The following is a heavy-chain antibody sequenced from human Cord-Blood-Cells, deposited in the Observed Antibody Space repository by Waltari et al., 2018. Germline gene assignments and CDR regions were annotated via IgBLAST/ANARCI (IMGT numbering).Heavy chain of an antibody. Sequence: QVQLVQSGAEVKKPGASVKVSCKASGYTFTSYYMHWVRQAPGQGLEWMGIINPSGGSTSYAQKFQGRVTMTRDTSTSTVYMELSSLRSEDTAVYYCARVEGGYYDSSGYGVADYWGQGTLVTVSS. D-gene: IGHD3-22*01. CDR3: ARVEGGYYDSSGYGVADY. J-gene: IGHJ4*02. CDR1: GYTFTSYY. CDR2: INPSGGST. V-gene: IGHV1-46*01.